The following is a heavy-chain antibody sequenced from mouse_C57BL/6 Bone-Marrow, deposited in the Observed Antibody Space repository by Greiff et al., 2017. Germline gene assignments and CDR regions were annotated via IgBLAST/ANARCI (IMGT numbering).Heavy chain of an antibody. CDR1: GFTFSSYA. CDR2: ISDGGSYT. V-gene: IGHV5-4*01. D-gene: IGHD2-3*01. Sequence: EVKLVESGGGLVKPGGSLKLSCAASGFTFSSYAMSWVRQTPDKRLAWVATISDGGSYTYYPDNVKGRFTISRDNAKNNLYLQMSHLKSEDTAMYYCAREDDGYYGLAYWGQGTLVTVSA. J-gene: IGHJ3*01. CDR3: AREDDGYYGLAY.